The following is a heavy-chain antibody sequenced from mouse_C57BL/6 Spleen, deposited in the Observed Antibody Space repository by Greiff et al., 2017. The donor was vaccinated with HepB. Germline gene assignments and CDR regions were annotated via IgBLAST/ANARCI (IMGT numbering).Heavy chain of an antibody. CDR1: GFTFSDYG. D-gene: IGHD1-1*01. CDR2: ISSGSSTI. CDR3: ASPHDYGSGPGFAY. V-gene: IGHV5-17*01. Sequence: DVMLVESGGGLVKPGGSLKLSCAASGFTFSDYGMHWVRQAPEKGLEWVAYISSGSSTIYYADTVKGRFTISRDNAKNTLFLQMTSLRSKDTAMYYCASPHDYGSGPGFAYWGQGTLLTVSA. J-gene: IGHJ3*01.